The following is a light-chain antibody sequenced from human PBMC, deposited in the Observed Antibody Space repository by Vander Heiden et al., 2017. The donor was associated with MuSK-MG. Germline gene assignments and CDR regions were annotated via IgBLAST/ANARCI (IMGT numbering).Light chain of an antibody. CDR1: SLRSYY. Sequence: SSELTQDPAVSAPLGQTVRITCHGDSLRSYYASWYQVKPGQAPLRVILGKNNRPSGIPDRFSGSNAGNKASFKTTGAQAEEEADDYCHYPDSSGNHLVFGGGTKLTVL. V-gene: IGLV3-19*01. CDR2: GKN. CDR3: HYPDSSGNHLV. J-gene: IGLJ2*01.